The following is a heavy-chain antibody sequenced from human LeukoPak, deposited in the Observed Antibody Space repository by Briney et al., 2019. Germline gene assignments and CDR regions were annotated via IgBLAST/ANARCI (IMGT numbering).Heavy chain of an antibody. CDR3: ARGEHCNSVSCYGAPSSPGYAFNV. V-gene: IGHV1-8*02. Sequence: ASVTLSCTASGYTFTIHDINWGRHASAPGLEWMGWMNPNNSDTAYAQKSHGRVTMTMASSITTAYMVVSSLGSEDTDAYYCARGEHCNSVSCYGAPSSPGYAFNVWGQGTMVTVSS. J-gene: IGHJ3*01. CDR1: GYTFTIHD. CDR2: MNPNNSDT. D-gene: IGHD2-2*01.